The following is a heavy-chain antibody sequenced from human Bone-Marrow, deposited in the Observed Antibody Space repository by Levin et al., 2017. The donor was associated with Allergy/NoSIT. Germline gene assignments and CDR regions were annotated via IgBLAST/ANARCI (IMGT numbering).Heavy chain of an antibody. CDR1: GFTFSSYG. J-gene: IGHJ6*02. CDR3: ARGDDSSGYYPLMDV. CDR2: IWYDGSNK. D-gene: IGHD3-22*01. Sequence: PGGSLRLSCAASGFTFSSYGMHWVRQAPGKGLEWVAVIWYDGSNKYYADSVKGRFTISRDNSKNTLYLQMNSLRAEDTAVYYCARGDDSSGYYPLMDVWGQGTTVTVSS. V-gene: IGHV3-33*01.